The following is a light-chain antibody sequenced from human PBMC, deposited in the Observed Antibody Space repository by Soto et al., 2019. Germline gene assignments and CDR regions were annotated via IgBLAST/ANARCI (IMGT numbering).Light chain of an antibody. V-gene: IGKV3-20*01. CDR2: GAS. CDR3: QQYRSSRGNSFT. CDR1: QSVSSSY. J-gene: IGKJ3*01. Sequence: EIVLTQSPGTLSLSPGERATLSCRASQSVSSSYLAWYQQKPGQAPRLLIYGASSRATGIPDRFSGSGSGTDFNLTISRLEPEDFAVYYCQQYRSSRGNSFTFGPGTKVDIK.